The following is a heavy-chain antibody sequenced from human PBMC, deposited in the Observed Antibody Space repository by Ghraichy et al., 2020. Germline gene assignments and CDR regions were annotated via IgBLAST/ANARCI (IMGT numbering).Heavy chain of an antibody. CDR3: AKELRLSWAASLGDDY. CDR2: ISGSGGST. D-gene: IGHD5-18*01. CDR1: GFTFSSYA. J-gene: IGHJ4*02. Sequence: GESLNISCAASGFTFSSYAMSWVRQAPGKGLEWVSAISGSGGSTYYADSVKGRFTISRDNSKNTLYLQMNNLRAEDTAVYYCAKELRLSWAASLGDDYWGQGTLVTVSS. V-gene: IGHV3-23*01.